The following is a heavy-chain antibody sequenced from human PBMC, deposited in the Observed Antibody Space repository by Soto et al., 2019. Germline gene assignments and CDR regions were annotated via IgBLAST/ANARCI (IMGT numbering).Heavy chain of an antibody. J-gene: IGHJ5*02. CDR3: AKGRRFTAMVTSWFDP. CDR1: GGSISSGGYY. CDR2: IYYSGST. Sequence: TLSLTCTVSGGSISSGGYYWSWIRQHPGKGLEWIGYIYYSGSTYYNPSLKSRVTISVDTSKNQFSLKLSSVTAADTAVYYCAKGRRFTAMVTSWFDPWGQGTLVTVSS. V-gene: IGHV4-31*03. D-gene: IGHD5-18*01.